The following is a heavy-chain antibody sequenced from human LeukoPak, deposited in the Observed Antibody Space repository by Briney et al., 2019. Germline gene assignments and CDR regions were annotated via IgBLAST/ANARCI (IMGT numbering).Heavy chain of an antibody. J-gene: IGHJ4*02. CDR2: IFYCGST. CDR3: ARGPTRYYIDY. V-gene: IGHV4-59*01. Sequence: SETLSLTCTVSGDSISSYHWSCIRHSPGEGLQWVGYIFYCGSTNYNPSLKSRVTISVDTSKNQFSLNLTSVTAADTALYYCARGPTRYYIDYWGQGTLVTVSS. D-gene: IGHD1-1*01. CDR1: GDSISSYH.